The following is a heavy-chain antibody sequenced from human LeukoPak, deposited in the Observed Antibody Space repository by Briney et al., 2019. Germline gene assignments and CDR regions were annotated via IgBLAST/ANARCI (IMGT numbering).Heavy chain of an antibody. CDR2: IKQDGGEK. J-gene: IGHJ4*02. CDR3: ARVGARQILEY. Sequence: GGSLRLSCAASEFTFSSYWMSWVRQAPGKGLEWVANIKQDGGEKYYLDSVKGRFTVSRDNAKNSLYLQMNSLRAEDTAVYYCARVGARQILEYWGQGTLVTASS. D-gene: IGHD4-17*01. V-gene: IGHV3-7*01. CDR1: EFTFSSYW.